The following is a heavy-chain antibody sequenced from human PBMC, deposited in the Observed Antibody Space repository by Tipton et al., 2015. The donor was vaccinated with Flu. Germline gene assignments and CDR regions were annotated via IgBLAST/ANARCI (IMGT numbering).Heavy chain of an antibody. V-gene: IGHV1-69*01. Sequence: QSGPEVKKPGSSVKVSCKASGGTFSSYAISWVRQAPGQGLEWMGGIIPILSIANYAQKFQGRVTITADESTSTAYMELSSLRSEDTAVYYCARKFSCSSTSCPGGDAFDIWGQGTMVTVSS. J-gene: IGHJ3*02. CDR2: IIPILSIA. CDR1: GGTFSSYA. CDR3: ARKFSCSSTSCPGGDAFDI. D-gene: IGHD2-2*01.